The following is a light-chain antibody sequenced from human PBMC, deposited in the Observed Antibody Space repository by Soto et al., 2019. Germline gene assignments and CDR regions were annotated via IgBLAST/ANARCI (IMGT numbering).Light chain of an antibody. Sequence: QSALTQPPSASGSPGESVTISCTGSSGDVGRYNYVSWYQQYPGKAPKLIIYEVSKRPSGVPDRSSGSKSGNTASLTVSGLQVEDEADYYCSSYVGSNSVVFGPVTKLTVL. CDR1: SGDVGRYNY. J-gene: IGLJ1*01. V-gene: IGLV2-8*01. CDR2: EVS. CDR3: SSYVGSNSVV.